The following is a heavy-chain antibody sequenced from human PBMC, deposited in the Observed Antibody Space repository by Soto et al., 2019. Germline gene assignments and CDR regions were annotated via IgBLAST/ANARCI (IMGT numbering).Heavy chain of an antibody. CDR2: ISWNSGSI. CDR1: GFTFDDYA. CDR3: AKDRSYGSGSYPYYFDY. Sequence: GGSLRLSCAASGFTFDDYAMHWVRQAPGKGLEWVSGISWNSGSIGYADSVKGRFTISRDNAKNSLYLQMNSLRAEDTALYYCAKDRSYGSGSYPYYFDYWGQGTLVTVSS. V-gene: IGHV3-9*01. J-gene: IGHJ4*02. D-gene: IGHD3-10*01.